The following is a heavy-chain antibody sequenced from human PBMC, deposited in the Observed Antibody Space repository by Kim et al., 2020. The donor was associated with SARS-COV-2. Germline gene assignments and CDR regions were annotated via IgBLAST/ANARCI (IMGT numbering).Heavy chain of an antibody. J-gene: IGHJ4*02. Sequence: GGSLRLSCAASGFTVSSNYMIWARQAPGKGLEWVSIIYIVGTTYYADSVRGRFTISRDSSENTLYLQMNTLRAEDTAVYYCARAVNGYYFDYWGQGTLGT. V-gene: IGHV3-53*01. CDR3: ARAVNGYYFDY. CDR2: IYIVGTT. CDR1: GFTVSSNY. D-gene: IGHD3-22*01.